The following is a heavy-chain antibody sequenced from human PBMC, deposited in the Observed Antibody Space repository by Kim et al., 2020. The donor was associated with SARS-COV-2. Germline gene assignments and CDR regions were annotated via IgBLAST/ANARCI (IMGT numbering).Heavy chain of an antibody. J-gene: IGHJ4*02. CDR3: ATDSGGGSGSLL. Sequence: TYAQKFQGRATMTEDTSTDTAYMELSSLRSEDTAVYYCATDSGGGSGSLLWGQGTLVTVSS. D-gene: IGHD3-10*01. V-gene: IGHV1-24*01.